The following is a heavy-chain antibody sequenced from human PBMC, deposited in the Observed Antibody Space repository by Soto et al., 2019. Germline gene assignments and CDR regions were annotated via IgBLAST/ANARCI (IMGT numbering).Heavy chain of an antibody. Sequence: VSGPTLVNPTQTLTLTCTFSEFSLSTSGMCVTWIRQPPGKALEWLALIDWDDDKRYSPSLKSRLTITKDTSKNQVVLTMTNMDPVDTATYYCAHTPNTMILGDYFDYWGQGTLVTVSS. CDR3: AHTPNTMILGDYFDY. CDR1: EFSLSTSGMC. CDR2: IDWDDDK. V-gene: IGHV2-5*08. J-gene: IGHJ4*02. D-gene: IGHD3-22*01.